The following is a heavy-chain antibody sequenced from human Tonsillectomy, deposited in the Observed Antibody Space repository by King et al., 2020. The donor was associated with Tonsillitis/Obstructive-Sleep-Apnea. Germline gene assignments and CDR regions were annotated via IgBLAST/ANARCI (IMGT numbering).Heavy chain of an antibody. CDR1: GGSFSGYY. V-gene: IGHV4-34*01. Sequence: VQLQQWGAGLVKTSETLSLTWAVYGGSFSGYYWSWISQPPGKGLERIGEINHSGSTNYNPSLKSRVTISVDTAKNQFSLNLSSMTAADTAVYYCASGGGSWFDSWGQGTLVTVSS. CDR2: INHSGST. CDR3: ASGGGSWFDS. D-gene: IGHD1-26*01. J-gene: IGHJ5*01.